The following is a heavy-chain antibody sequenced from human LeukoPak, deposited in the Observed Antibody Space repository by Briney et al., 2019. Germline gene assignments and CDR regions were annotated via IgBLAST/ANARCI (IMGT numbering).Heavy chain of an antibody. CDR3: ARSRGGIVVVPAAISHYYYMDV. CDR2: INPSGGST. V-gene: IGHV1-46*01. CDR1: GYTFTSYY. D-gene: IGHD2-2*02. J-gene: IGHJ6*03. Sequence: ASVKVSCKASGYTFTSYYMHWVRQAPGQGLEWMGIINPSGGSTSYAQKFQGRVTMTRDTSTSTVYMELSSLRAEDTAVYYCARSRGGIVVVPAAISHYYYMDVWGKGTTVTVSS.